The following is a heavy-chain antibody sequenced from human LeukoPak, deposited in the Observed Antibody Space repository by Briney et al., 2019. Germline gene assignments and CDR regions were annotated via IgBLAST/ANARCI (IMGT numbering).Heavy chain of an antibody. J-gene: IGHJ3*02. CDR3: ATGFLTGDALDI. V-gene: IGHV3-9*01. CDR1: GFAFENYA. Sequence: GGSLRLSCAASGFAFENYAMHWVRQAPGKGLEWVSDISWNSDNIGYADSVKGRFTISRDNAKNSLYLQMNSLRPEDTALYYCATGFLTGDALDIWGQGTMVTVSS. CDR2: ISWNSDNI. D-gene: IGHD1-20*01.